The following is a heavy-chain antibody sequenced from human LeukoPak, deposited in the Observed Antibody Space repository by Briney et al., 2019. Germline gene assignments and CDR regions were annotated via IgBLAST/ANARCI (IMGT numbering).Heavy chain of an antibody. V-gene: IGHV3-21*01. Sequence: PGGSLRLSCAASGFTFSSYAMHWVRQAPGKGLEWVSSISSSSSYIYYADSVKGRFTISRDNAKNSLYLQMNSLRAEDTAVYYCARAVITFGGVIVIPNFDYWGQGTLVTVSS. CDR3: ARAVITFGGVIVIPNFDY. J-gene: IGHJ4*02. D-gene: IGHD3-16*02. CDR1: GFTFSSYA. CDR2: ISSSSSYI.